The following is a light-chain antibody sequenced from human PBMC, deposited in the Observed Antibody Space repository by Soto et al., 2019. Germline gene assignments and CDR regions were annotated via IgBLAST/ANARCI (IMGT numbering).Light chain of an antibody. CDR2: RND. CDR1: SSNIGSNA. V-gene: IGLV1-44*01. Sequence: QSVLTQPPSASGTPGQRVTISCSGGSSNIGSNAVSWYQHLPGMAPNLLISRNDQRPSGVPDRFSGSKSGTSASLAISGLQSEDEGDYYCAAWDDSLNGYVFGTGTKLTVL. J-gene: IGLJ1*01. CDR3: AAWDDSLNGYV.